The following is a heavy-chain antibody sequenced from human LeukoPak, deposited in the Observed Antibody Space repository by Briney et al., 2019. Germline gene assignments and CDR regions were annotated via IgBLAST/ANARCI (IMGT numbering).Heavy chain of an antibody. CDR2: ISSDGTTNK. Sequence: GGSLRLSCVASGFTFSNHAMHWVRKAPGKGLEWVSVISSDGTTNKYYQDSVRGRFTISRDNSKDTLFLQMTTLRTEDSAVYFCARNPRTAYSYFDFWGQGARVSVSS. CDR3: ARNPRTAYSYFDF. J-gene: IGHJ4*02. CDR1: GFTFSNHA. D-gene: IGHD2-21*02. V-gene: IGHV3-30*04.